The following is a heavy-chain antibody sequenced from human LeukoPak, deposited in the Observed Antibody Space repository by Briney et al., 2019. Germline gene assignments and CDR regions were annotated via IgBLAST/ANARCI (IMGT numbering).Heavy chain of an antibody. V-gene: IGHV1-18*01. D-gene: IGHD3-3*01. Sequence: ASVKVSCKASGGTFSSYAISWVRQAPGQGLEWMGWISAYNGNTNYAQKLQGRVTMTTDTSTSIAYMELRSLRSDDTAVYYCAREGSKIFGVVTLYYFDYWGQGTLVTVSS. CDR1: GGTFSSYA. J-gene: IGHJ4*02. CDR3: AREGSKIFGVVTLYYFDY. CDR2: ISAYNGNT.